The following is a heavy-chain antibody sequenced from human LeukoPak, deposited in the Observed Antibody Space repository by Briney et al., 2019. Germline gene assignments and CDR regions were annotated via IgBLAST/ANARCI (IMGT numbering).Heavy chain of an antibody. CDR1: GGSFSGYY. D-gene: IGHD4-17*01. CDR3: ARDDYGVGYAFDI. V-gene: IGHV4-34*01. CDR2: VNHSGRT. J-gene: IGHJ3*02. Sequence: SETLSLTCAVYGGSFSGYYWSWVRHPPGKGREWSGEVNHSGRTNYNPSLTSRVPISVDTSKNQFSLTRDSVTAAAPARFYFARDDYGVGYAFDIWGQGTMVTVSS.